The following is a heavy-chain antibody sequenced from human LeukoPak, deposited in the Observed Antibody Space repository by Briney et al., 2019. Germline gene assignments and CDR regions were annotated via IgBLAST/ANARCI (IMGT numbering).Heavy chain of an antibody. D-gene: IGHD3-22*01. CDR3: ARKTMIVVVNWFDP. CDR1: GGSFSGYY. Sequence: PSETLSLTCAVYGGSFSGYYWSWIRQPPGKGLEWIGEINHSGSTNYNPSFKSRVTISVDTSKNQFSLKLSSVTAADTAVYYCARKTMIVVVNWFDPWGQGTLVTVSS. CDR2: INHSGST. J-gene: IGHJ5*02. V-gene: IGHV4-34*01.